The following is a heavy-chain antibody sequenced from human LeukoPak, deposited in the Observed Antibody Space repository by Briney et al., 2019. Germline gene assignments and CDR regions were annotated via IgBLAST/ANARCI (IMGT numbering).Heavy chain of an antibody. J-gene: IGHJ3*02. Sequence: SETLSLTCAVYGGSFSGYYWSWIRQPPGKGLEWIGEINHSGSANYNPSLKSRVTISVDTSKNQFSLKLSSVTAADTAVYYCASDYSSSSGAFDIWGQGTMVTVSS. CDR2: INHSGSA. CDR3: ASDYSSSSGAFDI. CDR1: GGSFSGYY. V-gene: IGHV4-34*01. D-gene: IGHD6-6*01.